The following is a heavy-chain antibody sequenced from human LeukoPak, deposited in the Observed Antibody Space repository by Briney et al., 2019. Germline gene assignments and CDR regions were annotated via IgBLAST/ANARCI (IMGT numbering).Heavy chain of an antibody. CDR2: INPGASST. CDR1: GFTFNNYW. V-gene: IGHV3-74*01. CDR3: ARSNQADDY. Sequence: GVPLRLSCTASGFTFNNYWMHWLPQVPGKALVGVLRINPGASSTTYADSVKGRFTISRDNAKKRLYLQMNSLRAEDTAVYYCARSNQADDYWGQGTLVTVSS. D-gene: IGHD4-11*01. J-gene: IGHJ4*02.